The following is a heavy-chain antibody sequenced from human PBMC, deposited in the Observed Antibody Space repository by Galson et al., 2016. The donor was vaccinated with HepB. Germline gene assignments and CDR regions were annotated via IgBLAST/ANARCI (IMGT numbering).Heavy chain of an antibody. Sequence: SVKVSCKASGYTFTSYGISWVRQAPGQGLEWMGWISAYNGNTNYAQKLQGRVTMTTDTSTSTTYMELRRLRSDDTAVYYCAGGYGSGSYSYARYYYDGLDVWGQGTTVTASS. D-gene: IGHD3-10*01. CDR2: ISAYNGNT. CDR1: GYTFTSYG. V-gene: IGHV1-18*01. CDR3: AGGYGSGSYSYARYYYDGLDV. J-gene: IGHJ6*02.